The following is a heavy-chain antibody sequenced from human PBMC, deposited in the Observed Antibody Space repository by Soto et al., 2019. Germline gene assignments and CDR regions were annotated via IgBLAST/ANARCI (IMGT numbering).Heavy chain of an antibody. CDR3: AARHFWSGPWTARRLDY. D-gene: IGHD3-3*02. Sequence: PPETLSLASAVAVASIDISHGGNGVRQAPGKGLEWIGQISHSGNANYNPSLTSRVTISVDKSKNHFSLKLTSVTAADTAVYYCAARHFWSGPWTARRLDYWGQGTLVTVSS. CDR2: ISHSGNA. J-gene: IGHJ4*02. CDR1: VASIDISHG. V-gene: IGHV4-4*03.